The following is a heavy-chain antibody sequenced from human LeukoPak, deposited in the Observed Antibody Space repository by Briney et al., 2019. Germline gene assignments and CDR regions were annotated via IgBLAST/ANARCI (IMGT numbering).Heavy chain of an antibody. CDR2: ISSSSYI. CDR1: RSTFSNYH. Sequence: GGSLRLSCAVSRSTFSNYHMSWVRQAPGKGLEWVSSISSSSYIYYADSVKGRFTISRDNAKNSLYLQMNSLRAEDTAVYYCARRPVVVTAIRYFDYWGQGTLVTVSS. V-gene: IGHV3-69-1*01. CDR3: ARRPVVVTAIRYFDY. D-gene: IGHD2-21*02. J-gene: IGHJ4*02.